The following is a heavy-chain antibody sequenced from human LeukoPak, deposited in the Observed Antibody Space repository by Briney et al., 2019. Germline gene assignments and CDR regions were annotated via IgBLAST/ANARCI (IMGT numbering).Heavy chain of an antibody. CDR2: IYYSGST. CDR3: ATLGEYYDSSGYYYN. V-gene: IGHV4-39*01. D-gene: IGHD3-22*01. CDR1: GGSISSNNYY. J-gene: IGHJ4*02. Sequence: PSEALSLTCTVSGGSISSNNYYWGWIRQPPGKGLEWIGNIYYSGSTYYNPSLKSRVTISVDTSKNQFSLRLTSVTAADTAVYYCATLGEYYDSSGYYYNWGQGTLVTVSS.